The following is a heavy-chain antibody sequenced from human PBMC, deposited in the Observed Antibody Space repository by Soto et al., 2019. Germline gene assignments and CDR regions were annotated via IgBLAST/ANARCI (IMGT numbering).Heavy chain of an antibody. CDR3: ARNSSSSYFDY. Sequence: SETLSLTCAVSGSSITITYYWGWVRQPPGKGLEWIGSIHHSGSVFESGSTHYNPSFKSRVAISADTSKNQFSLKLTSVTAADTAVYFCARNSSSSYFDYWGQGTLVTVSS. D-gene: IGHD6-13*01. CDR1: GSSITITYY. J-gene: IGHJ4*02. V-gene: IGHV4-38-2*01. CDR2: IHHSGSVFESGST.